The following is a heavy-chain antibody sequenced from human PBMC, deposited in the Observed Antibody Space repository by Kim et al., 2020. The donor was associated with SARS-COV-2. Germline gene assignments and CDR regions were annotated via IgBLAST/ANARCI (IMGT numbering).Heavy chain of an antibody. Sequence: GGSLRLSCEASGFIFDKYAMSWARQAPGKGLEWVSTICDGDVNTHYADSVKGRFTVSRDNAKSTLFLHMNNLKAEDTAIYYCASSEDWSQGSLYTVS. V-gene: IGHV3-23*01. CDR2: ICDGDVNT. CDR1: GFIFDKYA. CDR3: ASSED. J-gene: IGHJ1*01.